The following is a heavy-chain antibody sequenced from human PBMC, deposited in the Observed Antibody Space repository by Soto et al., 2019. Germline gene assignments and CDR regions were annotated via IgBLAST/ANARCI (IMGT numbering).Heavy chain of an antibody. CDR3: ARGGWDGYHDY. CDR1: GITVSSNY. J-gene: IGHJ4*02. D-gene: IGHD5-12*01. Sequence: PGGSLRLSCAPSGITVSSNYMSWVHQAPGKGLEWVSVIYSGGSTYYADSVKGRFTISRDNSKNTLYLQMNSLRAEDTAVYYCARGGWDGYHDYWGQGTLVTVSS. CDR2: IYSGGST. V-gene: IGHV3-53*01.